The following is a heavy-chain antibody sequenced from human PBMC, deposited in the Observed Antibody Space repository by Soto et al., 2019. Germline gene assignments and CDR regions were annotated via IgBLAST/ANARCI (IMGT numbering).Heavy chain of an antibody. CDR1: GFTVSSNY. Sequence: GGSLRLSCAASGFTVSSNYMSWVRQAPGKGLEWVSVIYSGGSTYYADSVKGRFTISRDNSKNTLYLQMNSLRAEDTVKGRLTIPSGNPRTTLYLQMNSLGAEETAVYYCARDRRPTNSDRDYQGNIVATDDAFDIWGQGTMVTVSS. CDR2: IYSGGST. V-gene: IGHV3-66*01. D-gene: IGHD3-10*01. CDR3: TIPSGNPRTTLYLQMNSLGAEETAVYYCARDRRPTNSDRDYQGNIVATDDAFDI. J-gene: IGHJ3*02.